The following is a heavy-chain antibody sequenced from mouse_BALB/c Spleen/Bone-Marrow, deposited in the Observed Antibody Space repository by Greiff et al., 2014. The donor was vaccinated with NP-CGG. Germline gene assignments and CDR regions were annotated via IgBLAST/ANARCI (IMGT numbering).Heavy chain of an antibody. CDR2: IDPSDSYT. V-gene: IGHV1-69*02. Sequence: QVQLKQSGVEFVKPGASVKLSCKASGYTFTSYWMHWAKQRPGQGLEWIGEIDPSDSYTKYNQNFKGKATLTVDKSSSTAYMQLSSLTSEDSAVYYCARTYYDYDWFAYWGQGTLVTVSA. D-gene: IGHD2-4*01. CDR1: GYTFTSYW. CDR3: ARTYYDYDWFAY. J-gene: IGHJ3*01.